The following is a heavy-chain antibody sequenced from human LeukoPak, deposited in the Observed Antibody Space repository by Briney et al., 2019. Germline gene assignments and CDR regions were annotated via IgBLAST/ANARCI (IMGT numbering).Heavy chain of an antibody. J-gene: IGHJ4*02. Sequence: ASVKVSCKASGHTSTTYAMHWVRQAPGQRLEWMGWINAGNGNTKYSQKFQGRVTITRDTSASTAYMELSSLRSEDTAVYYCARTITMIVVVMALGYWGQGTLVTVSS. D-gene: IGHD3-22*01. CDR2: INAGNGNT. CDR1: GHTSTTYA. CDR3: ARTITMIVVVMALGY. V-gene: IGHV1-3*01.